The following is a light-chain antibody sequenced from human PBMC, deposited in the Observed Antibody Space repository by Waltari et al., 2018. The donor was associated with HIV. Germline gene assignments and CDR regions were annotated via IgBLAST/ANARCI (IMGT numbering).Light chain of an antibody. J-gene: IGLJ2*01. Sequence: FMLTQPPSVSESPGKTVTLHCTGSRGSFASNYVQWYQQSPGSASTHDLYEDDQRPSGVPDRFSGSIDSSSNSASLTISRLKPEDEADYYCQSYDSINECVVFGGGTKLTVL. CDR1: RGSFASNY. CDR3: QSYDSINECVV. CDR2: EDD. V-gene: IGLV6-57*02.